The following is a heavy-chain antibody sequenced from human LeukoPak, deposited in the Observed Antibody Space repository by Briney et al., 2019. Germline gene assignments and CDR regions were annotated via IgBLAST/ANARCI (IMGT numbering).Heavy chain of an antibody. D-gene: IGHD6-6*01. V-gene: IGHV1-2*02. CDR1: GYTFSGYY. CDR2: INANSGGT. CDR3: ARYLAAPYDAFDI. J-gene: IGHJ3*02. Sequence: ASVKVSCKASGYTFSGYYMHWVRQAPGQGLEWMGWINANSGGTKYAQKFQDRVTMTRDTSVSTAYMELSRLRFDDVAVYYCARYLAAPYDAFDIWGQGTMVTVSS.